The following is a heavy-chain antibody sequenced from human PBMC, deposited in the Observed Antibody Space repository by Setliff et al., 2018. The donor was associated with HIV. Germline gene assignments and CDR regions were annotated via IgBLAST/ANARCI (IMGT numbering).Heavy chain of an antibody. CDR2: IYYSGST. D-gene: IGHD2-2*01. Sequence: SETLSLTCTVSGDSINSSTYYWDWIRQHPGQGLEWIGYIYYSGSTFYNPSLKSRVTISVDTSKNQFSLKLSSVTAADTAVYYCARGIGYCSTTSCQSYFDYWGQGTLVTVSS. CDR3: ARGIGYCSTTSCQSYFDY. V-gene: IGHV4-31*03. J-gene: IGHJ4*02. CDR1: GDSINSSTYY.